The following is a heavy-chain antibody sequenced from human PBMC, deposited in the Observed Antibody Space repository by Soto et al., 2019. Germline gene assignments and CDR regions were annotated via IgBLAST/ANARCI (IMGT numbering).Heavy chain of an antibody. CDR1: GYSFTSYW. CDR2: IYPGDSNT. CDR3: ARYPRFQGLYNWFDP. J-gene: IGHJ5*02. D-gene: IGHD3-3*01. V-gene: IGHV5-51*01. Sequence: PGESLKISCKGSGYSFTSYWIGWVRQMPGKGLEWMGIIYPGDSNTRYSPSFQGQVTISADKSISTAYLQWSSLKASDTAMYYCARYPRFQGLYNWFDPWGQGTLVTVSS.